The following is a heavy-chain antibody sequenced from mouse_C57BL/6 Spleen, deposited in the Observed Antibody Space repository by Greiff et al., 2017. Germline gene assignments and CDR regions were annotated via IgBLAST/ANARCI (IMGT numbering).Heavy chain of an antibody. CDR3: TITTVVALYWYFDV. V-gene: IGHV1-15*01. CDR1: GYTFTDYE. CDR2: IDPATGGP. J-gene: IGHJ1*03. D-gene: IGHD1-1*01. Sequence: QVQLQQSGAELVRPGASVTLSCKASGYTFTDYEMHWVKQTPVHGLEWIGAIDPATGGPAYNQKFTGKAILTADKSSSTAYMELRSLTSEDSAVYYCTITTVVALYWYFDVWGTGTTVTVSS.